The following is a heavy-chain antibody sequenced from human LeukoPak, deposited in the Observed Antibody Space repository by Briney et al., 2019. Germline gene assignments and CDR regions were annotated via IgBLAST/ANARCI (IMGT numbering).Heavy chain of an antibody. CDR2: IYYSGST. V-gene: IGHV4-31*03. J-gene: IGHJ4*02. CDR3: ARHGGQHWLSSITTRPQQFDS. Sequence: SQTLSLTYTVSGGSISSGGYYWSWIRQHPGKGLEWIGYIYYSGSTYYNPSLKSRATISVDTSKNQFSLKLSSVTAADTAVYYCARHGGQHWLSSITTRPQQFDSWGQGALVIVSS. D-gene: IGHD3-16*01. CDR1: GGSISSGGYY.